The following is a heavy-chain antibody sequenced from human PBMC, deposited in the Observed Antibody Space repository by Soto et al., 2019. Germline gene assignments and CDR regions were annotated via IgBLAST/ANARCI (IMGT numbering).Heavy chain of an antibody. J-gene: IGHJ6*02. CDR1: RFTFSSCT. CDR2: ISPSTSHI. Sequence: EVHLVESGGGLVKPGGSLRLSCAVSRFTFSSCTMNWVRQAPGKGLEWVSSISPSTSHIYYADSVKGRFTISRDNAKNSLFLQMNSLRADDTAVYYCSGCSGGACHQNYGMDVWGQGTTVTVSS. V-gene: IGHV3-21*01. D-gene: IGHD2-15*01. CDR3: SGCSGGACHQNYGMDV.